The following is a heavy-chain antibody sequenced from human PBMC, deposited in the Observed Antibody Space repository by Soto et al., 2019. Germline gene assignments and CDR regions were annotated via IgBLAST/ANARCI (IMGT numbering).Heavy chain of an antibody. CDR1: GYTFRDYY. Sequence: ASVKVSCKASGYTFRDYYMHWGRQAPGQGLEWMGWINPATGGTNYAQKFQGRVAMTRDTSISTAYMELSRLTSDDTAVYYCANLQGGLTFDPWGQGTLVTVSS. V-gene: IGHV1-2*02. CDR2: INPATGGT. D-gene: IGHD3-16*01. CDR3: ANLQGGLTFDP. J-gene: IGHJ5*02.